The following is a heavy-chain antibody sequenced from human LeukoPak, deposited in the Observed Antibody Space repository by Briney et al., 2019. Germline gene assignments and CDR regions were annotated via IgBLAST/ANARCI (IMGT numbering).Heavy chain of an antibody. CDR1: GGTFSSYA. CDR3: ARDYLGSMAPVHYYYYYYGMDV. CDR2: IIPILGIA. Sequence: ASVKVSCKASGGTFSSYAISWVRQAPGQGLEWMGRIIPILGIANYAQKFQGRVTITADKSTSTAYMELSSLRSEDTAVYYCARDYLGSMAPVHYYYYYYGMDVWGQGTTVTVS. D-gene: IGHD2-8*01. V-gene: IGHV1-69*04. J-gene: IGHJ6*02.